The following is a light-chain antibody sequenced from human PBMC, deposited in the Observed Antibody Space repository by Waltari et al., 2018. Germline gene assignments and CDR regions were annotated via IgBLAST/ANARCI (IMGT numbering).Light chain of an antibody. CDR3: QQYYNPPLT. Sequence: DIVMTQSPDSLAVSLGETATINCKSSQSVLYTPNDKNYLAWYQQKPGQPPKLRIYWASTREFGVPDRFSGSGSGTDFTLTISSLQAEDVAVYYCQQYYNPPLTFGQGTKVELK. CDR2: WAS. J-gene: IGKJ1*01. CDR1: QSVLYTPNDKNY. V-gene: IGKV4-1*01.